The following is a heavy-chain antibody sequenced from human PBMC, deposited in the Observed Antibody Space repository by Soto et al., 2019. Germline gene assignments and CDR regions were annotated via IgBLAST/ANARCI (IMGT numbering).Heavy chain of an antibody. CDR2: IYYSGST. CDR3: ARDAYGYGFLGY. CDR1: GGSVSSGSYY. V-gene: IGHV4-61*01. D-gene: IGHD5-18*01. J-gene: IGHJ4*02. Sequence: QVQLQESGPGLVKPSETLSLTCTVSGGSVSSGSYYWSWIRQPPGKGLEWIGYIYYSGSTNYNPSLKRRVTISVDTSKNQFSLKLSSVTAADTAVYYCARDAYGYGFLGYWGQGTLVTVSS.